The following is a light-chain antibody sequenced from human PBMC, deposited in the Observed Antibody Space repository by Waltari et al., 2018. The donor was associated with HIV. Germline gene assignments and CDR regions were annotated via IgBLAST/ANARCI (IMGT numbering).Light chain of an antibody. V-gene: IGLV2-14*03. CDR2: EVT. CDR3: SSYTSSSLEI. CDR1: SSDVGGYNY. Sequence: QSALTQPASVSGSPGQSITISCTGTSSDVGGYNYVSWYQQHPGKAPKLMIYEVTNRPSGVYNRFSGSKSGNTASLTISGLQGEDEADYYCSSYTSSSLEIFGGGTKLTVL. J-gene: IGLJ2*01.